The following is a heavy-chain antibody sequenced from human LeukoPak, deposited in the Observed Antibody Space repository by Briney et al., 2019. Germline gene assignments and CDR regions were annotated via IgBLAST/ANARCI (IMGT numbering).Heavy chain of an antibody. Sequence: GGSLRLACAASGFTFSDYYMCWIRQAPEKGLEWVSYISSSGSTIYYADSVKGRFTISRDNAKNSLYLQMNSLRAEDTAVYYCARVRRDDSSGYCYYYYYMDVWGKGTTVTVSS. CDR1: GFTFSDYY. CDR3: ARVRRDDSSGYCYYYYYMDV. D-gene: IGHD3-22*01. J-gene: IGHJ6*03. V-gene: IGHV3-11*04. CDR2: ISSSGSTI.